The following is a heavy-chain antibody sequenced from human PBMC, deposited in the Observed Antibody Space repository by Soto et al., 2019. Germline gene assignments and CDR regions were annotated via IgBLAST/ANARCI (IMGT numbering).Heavy chain of an antibody. CDR2: IYPDDSDT. V-gene: IGHV5-51*07. CDR1: GGKESTSW. J-gene: IGHJ6*02. Sequence: RSEKGCGGKESTSWRAWVHPKTGKGLEGMGIIYPDDSDTKCSPSFQGQVTISADRSVSTAYLQWSSLKASDTAEYYCARGGGWGTYYFDSAGYRRGDVRGHGTTVPVFS. CDR3: ARGGGWGTYYFDSAGYRRGDV. D-gene: IGHD3-22*01.